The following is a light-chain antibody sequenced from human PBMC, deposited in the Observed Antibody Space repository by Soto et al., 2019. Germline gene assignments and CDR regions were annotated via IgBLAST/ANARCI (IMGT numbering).Light chain of an antibody. CDR3: QQYNSYWT. Sequence: DIQMTQSPSTLSASVGDRVTITCRASQSISSWLAWYQQKPGKAPKLLIYDASSLESGVPSRFSGSRSGTQFNLTIRSLQPDDFATYYCQQYNSYWTFGQGTK. J-gene: IGKJ2*01. V-gene: IGKV1-5*01. CDR2: DAS. CDR1: QSISSW.